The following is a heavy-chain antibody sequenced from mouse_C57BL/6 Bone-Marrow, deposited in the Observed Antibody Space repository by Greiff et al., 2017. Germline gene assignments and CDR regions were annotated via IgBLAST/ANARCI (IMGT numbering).Heavy chain of an antibody. D-gene: IGHD2-2*01. CDR2: IWGVGST. Sequence: VQLQESGPGLVAPSQSLSITCTVSGFSLTSYGVDWVRPSPGKGLEWLGVIWGVGSTNYNSAPKSRLRISKDKSKSQVFLKMNSLQTDDTAMYYCASEGYHYAMDYWGQGTSVTVSS. CDR1: GFSLTSYG. V-gene: IGHV2-6*01. CDR3: ASEGYHYAMDY. J-gene: IGHJ4*01.